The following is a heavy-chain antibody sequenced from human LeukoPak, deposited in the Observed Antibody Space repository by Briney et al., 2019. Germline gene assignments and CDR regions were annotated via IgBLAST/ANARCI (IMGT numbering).Heavy chain of an antibody. CDR1: GFTVSSNY. Sequence: GGSLRLSCAASGFTVSSNYMSWVRQAPGKGLEWVSVIYSGGSTYYADSVKGRFTISRDNSKNTLYLQMNSLRAEDTAVYYCASSYSSGWYWKRYGAYYFDYWGQGTLVTVSS. CDR2: IYSGGST. D-gene: IGHD6-19*01. V-gene: IGHV3-66*02. J-gene: IGHJ4*02. CDR3: ASSYSSGWYWKRYGAYYFDY.